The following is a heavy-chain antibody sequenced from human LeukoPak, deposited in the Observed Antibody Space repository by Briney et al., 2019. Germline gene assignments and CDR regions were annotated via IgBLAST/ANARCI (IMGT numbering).Heavy chain of an antibody. CDR3: ARGPRLDSSGWYYGAFDI. Sequence: GASVKVSCKAFGYLFPNYGLSWLRQAPGQGLEWMGRINPNSGGTNYAQKFQGRVTMTRDTSISTAYMELSRLRSDDTAVYYCARGPRLDSSGWYYGAFDIWGQGTMVTVSS. CDR2: INPNSGGT. V-gene: IGHV1-2*06. J-gene: IGHJ3*02. D-gene: IGHD6-19*01. CDR1: GYLFPNYG.